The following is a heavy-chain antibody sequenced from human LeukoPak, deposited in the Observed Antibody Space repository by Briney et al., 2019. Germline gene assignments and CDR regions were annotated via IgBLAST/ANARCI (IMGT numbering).Heavy chain of an antibody. Sequence: ASVKVSCKASGYTFTSYYMHWVRQAPGQGLEWMGIINPSGGSTSYAQKFQGRVTMTRDTSTSTVYMELTSLRSEDTAVYYCARETPYYYDSSGYYPNRIDYWGQGTLVTVSS. V-gene: IGHV1-46*01. D-gene: IGHD3-22*01. CDR2: INPSGGST. J-gene: IGHJ4*02. CDR1: GYTFTSYY. CDR3: ARETPYYYDSSGYYPNRIDY.